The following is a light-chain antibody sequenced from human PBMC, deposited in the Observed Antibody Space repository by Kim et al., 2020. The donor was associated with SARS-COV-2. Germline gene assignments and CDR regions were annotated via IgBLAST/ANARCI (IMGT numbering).Light chain of an antibody. J-gene: IGKJ2*01. CDR1: QGVSSN. Sequence: EIVMTQSPATLSVSPGERATLSCRASQGVSSNLAWYQQKPGQAPRLLIYGASTRAIGIPARFSGSGSGTEFTLTISSLQSEDFAVYFCQHYNNWPYTFGLGTKLEI. CDR2: GAS. CDR3: QHYNNWPYT. V-gene: IGKV3-15*01.